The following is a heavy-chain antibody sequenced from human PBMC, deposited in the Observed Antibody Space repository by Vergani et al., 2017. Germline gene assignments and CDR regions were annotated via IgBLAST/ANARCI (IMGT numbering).Heavy chain of an antibody. Sequence: EVQLVESGGGLVQPGGSLRLSCAASGFTFSSYSMNWVRQAPGKGLEWVSYISSSSSTIYYADSVKGRFTISRDNAKNSLYLQMNSLRAEDTAVYYCARLTSVGIAAAGRPAGRHLSGEDYWGQGTLVTVSS. CDR3: ARLTSVGIAAAGRPAGRHLSGEDY. V-gene: IGHV3-48*04. CDR2: ISSSSSTI. D-gene: IGHD6-13*01. CDR1: GFTFSSYS. J-gene: IGHJ4*02.